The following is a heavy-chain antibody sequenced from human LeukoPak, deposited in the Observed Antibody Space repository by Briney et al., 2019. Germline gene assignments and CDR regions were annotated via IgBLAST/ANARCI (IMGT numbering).Heavy chain of an antibody. J-gene: IGHJ3*02. D-gene: IGHD3-3*01. CDR2: IYHSGST. CDR1: GGSISSGGYY. V-gene: IGHV4-30-2*01. Sequence: SETLSLTCTVSGGSISSGGYYWSWIRQPPGKGLEWIGYIYHSGSTYYNPSLKSRVTISVDRSKNQFSLKLSSVTAADTAVYYCARGLDSYDAFDIWGQGTMVTVSS. CDR3: ARGLDSYDAFDI.